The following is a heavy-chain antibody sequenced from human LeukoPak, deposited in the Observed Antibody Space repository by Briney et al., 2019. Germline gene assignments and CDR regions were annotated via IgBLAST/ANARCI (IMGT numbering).Heavy chain of an antibody. CDR2: ISSSGSTI. CDR1: GFTFSSYE. CDR3: AAASIAAAGTEH. D-gene: IGHD6-13*01. V-gene: IGHV3-48*03. Sequence: GGSRRLSCAASGFTFSSYEMNCVRQAPGKGLEWVSYISSSGSTIYYADSVKGRFTISRENAKNSLYLQMNSLRAEDTAVYYCAAASIAAAGTEHWGQGTLVTVSS. J-gene: IGHJ1*01.